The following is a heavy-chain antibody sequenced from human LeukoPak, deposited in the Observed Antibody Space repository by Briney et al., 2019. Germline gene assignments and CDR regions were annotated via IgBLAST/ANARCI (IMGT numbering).Heavy chain of an antibody. CDR2: MNPNSDNT. D-gene: IGHD3-22*01. Sequence: ASVKVSCKASGYTFTSYDINWVRQATGQGLEWMGWMNPNSDNTRYAQKFQGRVTMTRNTSTSTAYMELSSLRSEDTAVYYCARRRSVDSRTFQHWGQGTLVTVSS. CDR1: GYTFTSYD. V-gene: IGHV1-8*01. J-gene: IGHJ1*01. CDR3: ARRRSVDSRTFQH.